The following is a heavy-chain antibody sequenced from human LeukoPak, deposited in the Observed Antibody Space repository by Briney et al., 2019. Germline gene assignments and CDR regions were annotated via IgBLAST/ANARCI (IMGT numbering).Heavy chain of an antibody. V-gene: IGHV1-69*13. J-gene: IGHJ4*02. CDR1: GGTFSSYA. D-gene: IGHD6-6*01. Sequence: SVKVSCKASGGTFSSYAISWVRQAPGQGLEWMGGIIPIFGTANYAQKFQGRVTITADESTSTAYMELSSLRSEDTAVYYCARDGYSSSSFTPFDYWGQGTLVAVSS. CDR3: ARDGYSSSSFTPFDY. CDR2: IIPIFGTA.